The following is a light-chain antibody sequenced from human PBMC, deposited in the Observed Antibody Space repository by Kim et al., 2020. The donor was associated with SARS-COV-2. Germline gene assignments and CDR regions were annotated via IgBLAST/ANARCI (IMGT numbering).Light chain of an antibody. V-gene: IGKV3-20*01. CDR2: GAS. J-gene: IGKJ1*01. CDR3: QQYSISPRT. Sequence: SPGERATPSCRARQSVSGSNIAWYQQKPRQAPTLLIYGASSRATGIPDRFSGSGCGTDFTLTISSVEPEDFAVYNCQQYSISPRTFGQGTKVDIK. CDR1: QSVSGSN.